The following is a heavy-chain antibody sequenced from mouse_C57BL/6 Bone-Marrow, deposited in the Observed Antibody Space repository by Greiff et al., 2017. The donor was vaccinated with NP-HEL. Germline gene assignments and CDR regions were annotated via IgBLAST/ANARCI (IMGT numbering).Heavy chain of an antibody. CDR3: TTKLAWFAY. V-gene: IGHV14-1*01. CDR2: IDPEDGDT. CDR1: GFNIKDYY. D-gene: IGHD4-1*01. J-gene: IGHJ3*01. Sequence: VQLKESGAELVRPGASVKLSCTASGFNIKDYYMHWVKQRPEQGLEWIGRIDPEDGDTEYAPKFQGKATMTAETSSNTAYLQLSSLTSEDTAVYYCTTKLAWFAYWGQGTLVTVSA.